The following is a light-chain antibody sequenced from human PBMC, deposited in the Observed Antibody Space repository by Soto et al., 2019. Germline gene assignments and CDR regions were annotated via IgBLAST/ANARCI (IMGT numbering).Light chain of an antibody. CDR1: STDVGAYNH. Sequence: QSALTQPASVSGSPGQSITISCTGTSTDVGAYNHVSWYQQHPGKAPKLMIYEVSNRPSGVSNRFSGSKSGNTAVLTIAGLAAEDEADYYCTSYTSRSTLVFGEGTKLTVL. CDR2: EVS. V-gene: IGLV2-14*01. CDR3: TSYTSRSTLV. J-gene: IGLJ3*02.